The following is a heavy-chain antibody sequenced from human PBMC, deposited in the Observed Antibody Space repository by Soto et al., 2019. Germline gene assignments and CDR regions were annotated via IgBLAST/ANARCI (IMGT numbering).Heavy chain of an antibody. CDR3: AREIERLLGY. Sequence: PSETLSLTCTVSGGSISSSSYYWGWIRQPPGKGLEWIGSIYYSGSTYYNPSLKSRVTISVDTLYLQMNSLRAEDTAVYYCAREIERLLGYWGQGTLVTVSS. V-gene: IGHV4-39*02. J-gene: IGHJ4*02. CDR2: IYYSGST. CDR1: GGSISSSSYY. D-gene: IGHD3-3*01.